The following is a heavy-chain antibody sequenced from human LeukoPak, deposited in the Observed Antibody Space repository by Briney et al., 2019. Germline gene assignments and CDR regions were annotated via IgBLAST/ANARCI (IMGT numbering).Heavy chain of an antibody. D-gene: IGHD3-22*01. Sequence: SETLSLTCAIYGGSFSGYYWSWIRQPPGKGLEWIGEINHSGSTNYNPSLKSRVTISVDTSKNQFSLKLSSVTAADTAVYYCARMGYYYDSSGYWEYFQHWGQGTLVTVSS. CDR1: GGSFSGYY. V-gene: IGHV4-34*01. J-gene: IGHJ1*01. CDR2: INHSGST. CDR3: ARMGYYYDSSGYWEYFQH.